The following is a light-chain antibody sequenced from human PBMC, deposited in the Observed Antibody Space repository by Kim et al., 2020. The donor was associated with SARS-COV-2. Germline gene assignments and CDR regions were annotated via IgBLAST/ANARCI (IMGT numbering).Light chain of an antibody. Sequence: GQTVRMTCQGDSLGRYYASWYQQKPGQAPRIVIYSTNKRPSGIPDRFSGSSPGNTASLTITGAQAEDEADYYCTSRDSDGNKMVFGGGTKLTVL. J-gene: IGLJ2*01. CDR3: TSRDSDGNKMV. V-gene: IGLV3-19*01. CDR1: SLGRYY. CDR2: STN.